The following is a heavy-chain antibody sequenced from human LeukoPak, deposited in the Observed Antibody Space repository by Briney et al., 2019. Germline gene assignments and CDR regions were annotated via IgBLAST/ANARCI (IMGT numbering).Heavy chain of an antibody. V-gene: IGHV4-59*13. D-gene: IGHD2-15*01. J-gene: IGHJ4*02. CDR2: IYYSGTT. Sequence: PSETLSLTCTVSGGSISSYYWSWIRQPPGKGLEWIGFIYYSGTTNYNPSLKSRVIISVDTSKNQFSLKLSSVTAADTAVYYCARGGWLPFDYWGQGTLVTVSS. CDR3: ARGGWLPFDY. CDR1: GGSISSYY.